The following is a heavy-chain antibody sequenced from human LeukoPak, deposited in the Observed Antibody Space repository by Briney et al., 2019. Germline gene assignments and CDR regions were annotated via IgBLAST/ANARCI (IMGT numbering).Heavy chain of an antibody. Sequence: PSEALSLTCTVPGGSITNTDCYWGWIRQPPGKGLEWLASIYYSGSTYYSPSLKSRLTISLDTSKNQFSLKLTSVTAADTAVYYCARQVYGSNWSRHFGSWGQGTLVTVSS. V-gene: IGHV4-39*01. CDR3: ARQVYGSNWSRHFGS. CDR1: GGSITNTDCY. D-gene: IGHD4-11*01. J-gene: IGHJ4*02. CDR2: IYYSGST.